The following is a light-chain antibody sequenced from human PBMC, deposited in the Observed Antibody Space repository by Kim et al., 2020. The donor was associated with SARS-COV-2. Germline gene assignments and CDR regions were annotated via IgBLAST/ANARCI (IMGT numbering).Light chain of an antibody. CDR2: EIS. Sequence: GQPASISCKSSRSLLHADGRTSFYWSLQKPGQPPQLLIYEISNRFSGVPDRFSGSGSGTDFTLKISRVEADDVGVYYCMRSIEGWSFGQGTKLEI. V-gene: IGKV2D-29*01. J-gene: IGKJ2*03. CDR3: MRSIEGWS. CDR1: RSLLHADGRTS.